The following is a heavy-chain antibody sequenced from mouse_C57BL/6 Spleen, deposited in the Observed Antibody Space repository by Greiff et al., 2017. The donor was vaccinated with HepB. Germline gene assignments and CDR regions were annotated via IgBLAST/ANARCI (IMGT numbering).Heavy chain of an antibody. V-gene: IGHV1-82*01. J-gene: IGHJ3*01. D-gene: IGHD1-1*01. CDR3: ARRDYYGSSYSWFAY. CDR2: IYPGDGDT. CDR1: GYAFSSSW. Sequence: QVQLKESGPELVKPGASVKISCKASGYAFSSSWMNWVKQRPGKGLEWIGQIYPGDGDTNYNGKFKGKATLTADKSSSTAYMQLSSLTSEDSAVYFCARRDYYGSSYSWFAYWGQGTLVTVSA.